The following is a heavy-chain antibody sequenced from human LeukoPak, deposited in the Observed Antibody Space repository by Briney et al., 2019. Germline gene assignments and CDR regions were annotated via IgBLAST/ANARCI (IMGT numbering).Heavy chain of an antibody. V-gene: IGHV3-48*03. Sequence: GGSLRLSCAVSGVTFSSYEMNWVRQAPGKGLEWLSYISSSGTTIYYADSVKGRFTISKDNAKNSLYLQMNSLRAEDTAVYYCARSTISGLSWFDSWGQGTLVTVSS. CDR2: ISSSGTTI. CDR3: ARSTISGLSWFDS. CDR1: GVTFSSYE. D-gene: IGHD3-3*01. J-gene: IGHJ5*01.